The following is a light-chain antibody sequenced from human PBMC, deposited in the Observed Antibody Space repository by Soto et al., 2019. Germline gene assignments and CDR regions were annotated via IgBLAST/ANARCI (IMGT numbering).Light chain of an antibody. CDR2: AAS. Sequence: VIWMTQSPSLLSASTGDRVTISCRMSQGISSYLAWYQQKPGKAPKLLIYAASTLQSGAPSRFSGSGYGTEFTLTISSLQPDDFASYYCQKLHNFPLTFGQGTRLEIK. CDR3: QKLHNFPLT. V-gene: IGKV1D-8*03. J-gene: IGKJ5*01. CDR1: QGISSY.